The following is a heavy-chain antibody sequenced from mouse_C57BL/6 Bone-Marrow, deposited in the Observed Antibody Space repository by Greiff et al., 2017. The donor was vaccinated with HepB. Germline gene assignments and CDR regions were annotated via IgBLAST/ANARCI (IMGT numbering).Heavy chain of an antibody. J-gene: IGHJ2*01. D-gene: IGHD2-1*01. CDR3: ARAPYGNYLYYFDY. V-gene: IGHV1-61*01. CDR2: IYPSDSET. CDR1: GYTFTSYW. Sequence: QVQLQQPGAELVRPGSSVKLSCKASGYTFTSYWMDWVKQRPGQGLEWIGNIYPSDSETHYNQKFKEKTTLTVHKSSNTSYMQLSSLTSEDSAVYYCARAPYGNYLYYFDYWGQGTTLTVSS.